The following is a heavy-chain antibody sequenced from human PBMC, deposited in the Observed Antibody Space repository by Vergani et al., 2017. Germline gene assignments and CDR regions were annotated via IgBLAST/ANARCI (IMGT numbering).Heavy chain of an antibody. CDR2: ISGSGGST. CDR3: SKGSIVGASFEDY. J-gene: IGHJ4*02. D-gene: IGHD1-26*01. Sequence: EVQLLESGGGLVQPGGSLRLSCAASGFTFSSYAMSWLRQAPGKGLEWVSAISGSGGSTYYAASVKGRFTSSRYNSKNTLYLQMNSLRAEDTAVYYCSKGSIVGASFEDYWGQGTLVTVSS. V-gene: IGHV3-23*01. CDR1: GFTFSSYA.